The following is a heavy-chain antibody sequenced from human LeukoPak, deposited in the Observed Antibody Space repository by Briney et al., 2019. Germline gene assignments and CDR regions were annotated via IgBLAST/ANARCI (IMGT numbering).Heavy chain of an antibody. CDR3: ARQWGRDVLLWFGEGDYYYYMDV. CDR1: GFTFSRHG. Sequence: GGTLRLSCVASGFTFSRHGMNWVRQAPGKGLEWVSGISPSGDIKYYADSVKGRFTISRDNSKNTLYLQMNSLRAEDTAVYYCARQWGRDVLLWFGEGDYYYYMDVWGKGTTVTVSS. CDR2: ISPSGDIK. D-gene: IGHD3-10*01. V-gene: IGHV3-23*01. J-gene: IGHJ6*03.